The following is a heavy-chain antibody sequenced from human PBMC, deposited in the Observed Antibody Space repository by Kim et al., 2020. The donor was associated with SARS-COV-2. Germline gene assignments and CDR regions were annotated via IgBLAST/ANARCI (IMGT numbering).Heavy chain of an antibody. J-gene: IGHJ4*02. V-gene: IGHV4-59*09. D-gene: IGHD6-13*01. CDR3: ARGAIAATGGPRY. Sequence: YKPCLTSRVTISVDTSKNQFSLKLSSVTAADTAVYYCARGAIAATGGPRYWGQGTLVTVSS.